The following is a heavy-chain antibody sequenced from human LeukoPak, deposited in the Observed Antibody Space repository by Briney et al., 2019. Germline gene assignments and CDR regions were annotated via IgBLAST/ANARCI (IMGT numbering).Heavy chain of an antibody. J-gene: IGHJ4*02. CDR3: ARDGGYSYGYGFDY. CDR2: IYSGGST. V-gene: IGHV3-53*01. Sequence: GGSLRLSCAASGFIVSNNYMSWVRQAPGNGLEWVSVIYSGGSTYYADSVKGRFTISSDNSKNTLYLQMNSLRAEDTAVYYCARDGGYSYGYGFDYWGQGTLVTVSS. CDR1: GFIVSNNY. D-gene: IGHD5-18*01.